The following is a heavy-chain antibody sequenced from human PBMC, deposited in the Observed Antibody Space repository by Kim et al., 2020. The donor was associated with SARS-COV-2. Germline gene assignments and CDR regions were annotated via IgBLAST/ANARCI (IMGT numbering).Heavy chain of an antibody. D-gene: IGHD3-22*01. CDR2: ISYDGSNK. J-gene: IGHJ4*02. CDR1: GFTFSSYA. Sequence: GGSLRLSCAASGFTFSSYAMHWVRQAPGKGLEWVAVISYDGSNKYYADSVKGRFTISRDNSKNTLYLQMNSLRAEDTAVYYCARGRYDSSGLLDYWGQGTLVTVSS. CDR3: ARGRYDSSGLLDY. V-gene: IGHV3-30-3*01.